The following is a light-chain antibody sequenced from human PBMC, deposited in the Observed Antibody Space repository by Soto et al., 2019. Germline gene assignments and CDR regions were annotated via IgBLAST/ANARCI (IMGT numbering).Light chain of an antibody. CDR1: HSLSSD. Sequence: EIVMTQSPATLSVSPGEGATLXCRASHSLSSDLVWYHQRAGQAPRLLISAASTRANGSPARFSGSGSATEFTLTINSLQSEDFAVYYCQQYNNWPRTFGQGTKVDIK. CDR2: AAS. CDR3: QQYNNWPRT. V-gene: IGKV3-15*01. J-gene: IGKJ1*01.